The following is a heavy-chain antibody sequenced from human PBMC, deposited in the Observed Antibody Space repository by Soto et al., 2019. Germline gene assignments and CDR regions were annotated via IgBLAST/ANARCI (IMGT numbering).Heavy chain of an antibody. J-gene: IGHJ4*02. CDR3: AKGGEYSYTFDY. CDR2: MSDIGRFT. V-gene: IGHV3-23*01. CDR1: GFTFRSYA. Sequence: EVRLLQSGGGLIQPGGSLRLSCAASGFTFRSYAMNWVRQAPGKGLEWVSSMSDIGRFTYYSDSVKGRFTISRDYSKNTVSLQMNSLRAEDKALYYCAKGGEYSYTFDYWGQGALVTVSS. D-gene: IGHD5-18*01.